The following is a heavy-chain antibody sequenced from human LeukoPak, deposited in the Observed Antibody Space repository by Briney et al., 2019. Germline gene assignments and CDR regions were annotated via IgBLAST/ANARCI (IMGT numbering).Heavy chain of an antibody. CDR1: GFPFSSYS. Sequence: GGSLRLSCAASGFPFSSYSMNWVRQAPGKGLEWVAVISYDGSNKYYADSVKGRFTISRDNSKNTLYLQMNSLRAEDTAVYYCARDRGYSYGYGETLDYWGQGTLVTVSS. CDR2: ISYDGSNK. J-gene: IGHJ4*02. V-gene: IGHV3-30*03. D-gene: IGHD5-18*01. CDR3: ARDRGYSYGYGETLDY.